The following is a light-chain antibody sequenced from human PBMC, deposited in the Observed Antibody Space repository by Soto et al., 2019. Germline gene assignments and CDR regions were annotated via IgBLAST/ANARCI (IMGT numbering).Light chain of an antibody. V-gene: IGKV3-20*01. CDR1: QSVSSSY. CDR2: GAS. CDR3: QLYGSSPT. Sequence: EIVLTPSPGTLSLSPGERATLSCRASQSVSSSYLAWYQQKPGQAPRLLIYGASSRATGIPDRFSGSGSGTDFTLTISRLEPEDFAVYYCQLYGSSPTCGGETRVDIK. J-gene: IGKJ4*01.